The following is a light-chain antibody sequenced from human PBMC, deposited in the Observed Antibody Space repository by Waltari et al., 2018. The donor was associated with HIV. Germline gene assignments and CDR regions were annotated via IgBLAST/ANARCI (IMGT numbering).Light chain of an antibody. CDR3: LLSYAGSRPVV. CDR1: SGPVTSGHH. J-gene: IGLJ2*01. V-gene: IGLV7-46*01. CDR2: DTT. Sequence: QAVVTQEPSLTVSPGGTVTLTCGSSSGPVTSGHHPYWFQQKPGQAPRPLIYDTTYKHSWTPARFSGSLLGGKAALTLSGAQPEDEADYYCLLSYAGSRPVVFGGGTKLTVV.